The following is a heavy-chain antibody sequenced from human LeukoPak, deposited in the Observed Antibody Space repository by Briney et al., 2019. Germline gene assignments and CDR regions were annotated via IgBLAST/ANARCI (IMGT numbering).Heavy chain of an antibody. CDR3: ARPLGSGYGY. Sequence: SETLSLTCTVSGGSISSYYWSWIRQPPGKGLEWIGYIYYSGSTNYNPSLKSRVTISVDTSKNQFSLKLSSVTAADTAVYYCARPLGSGYGYWGQGTLVTVSS. J-gene: IGHJ4*02. CDR2: IYYSGST. D-gene: IGHD2-15*01. V-gene: IGHV4-59*12. CDR1: GGSISSYY.